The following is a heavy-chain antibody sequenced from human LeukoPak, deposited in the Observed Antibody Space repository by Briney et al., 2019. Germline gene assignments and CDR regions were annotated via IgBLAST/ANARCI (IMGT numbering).Heavy chain of an antibody. D-gene: IGHD6-19*01. CDR2: IYYSGST. Sequence: SETLSLTCTVSGGSISSSSYYWGWIRQPPGKGLEWIGSIYYSGSTYYNPSLKSRVTISVDTSKNQFSLKLSSVTAADTAVYYCARQEQWPELQAWGQGTLVTVSS. V-gene: IGHV4-39*01. J-gene: IGHJ5*02. CDR3: ARQEQWPELQA. CDR1: GGSISSSSYY.